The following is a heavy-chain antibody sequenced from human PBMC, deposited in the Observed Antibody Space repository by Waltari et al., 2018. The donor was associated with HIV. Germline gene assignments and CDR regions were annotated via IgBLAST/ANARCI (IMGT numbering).Heavy chain of an antibody. CDR3: ARVPYCSSTSCYAFDI. V-gene: IGHV1-2*04. J-gene: IGHJ3*02. D-gene: IGHD2-2*01. Sequence: QVQLVQSGAEVKKPGASVKVSCKASGYTFTGYYMHWVRQAPGQGLEWMGWTNPNSGGTNYAQKFQGWVTMTRDTSISTAYMELSRLRSDDTAVYYCARVPYCSSTSCYAFDIWGQGTMVTVSS. CDR2: TNPNSGGT. CDR1: GYTFTGYY.